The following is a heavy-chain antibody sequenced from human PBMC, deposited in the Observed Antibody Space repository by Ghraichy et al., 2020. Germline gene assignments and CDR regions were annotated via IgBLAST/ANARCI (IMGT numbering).Heavy chain of an antibody. Sequence: ASVNVSCKASGYTLTSYGLSWMRQAPGQGLEWMGWISAYNGNTNYAHTLQGRVTMTTDTSTNTAYMELRSLRSDDTAVYYCARGGSWGRIDNWFDPWGQGTMVTVCS. CDR1: GYTLTSYG. D-gene: IGHD7-27*01. CDR2: ISAYNGNT. J-gene: IGHJ5*02. V-gene: IGHV1-18*01. CDR3: ARGGSWGRIDNWFDP.